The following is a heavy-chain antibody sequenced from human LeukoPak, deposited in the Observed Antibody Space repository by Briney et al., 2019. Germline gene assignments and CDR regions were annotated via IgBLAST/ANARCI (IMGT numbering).Heavy chain of an antibody. V-gene: IGHV5-51*01. J-gene: IGHJ4*02. CDR1: GDRLTSYW. Sequence: GGSLQIPCKASGDRLTSYWIAWVRQAPGRGLEGRGIIYVADSESRYSPSFQGQVTMSVNNSISTAYLQWSSLKASDTAMYYYARVGAAVVGKFDYWGEGALVIVSS. D-gene: IGHD6-19*01. CDR2: IYVADSES. CDR3: ARVGAAVVGKFDY.